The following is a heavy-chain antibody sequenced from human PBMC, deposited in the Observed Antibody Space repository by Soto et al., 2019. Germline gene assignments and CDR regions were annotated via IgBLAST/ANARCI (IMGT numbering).Heavy chain of an antibody. J-gene: IGHJ4*02. D-gene: IGHD2-8*01. V-gene: IGHV1-2*04. CDR3: ARDLGYCSNGVCYNTYYFDY. CDR2: INPNSGGT. Sequence: VASVKVSCKASGYTFTGYYIHWVRQAPGQGLEWMGWINPNSGGTNYAQKFQGWVTMTRDTSIGTAYMELSRLRSADTAVYYCARDLGYCSNGVCYNTYYFDYWGQGTLVTVSS. CDR1: GYTFTGYY.